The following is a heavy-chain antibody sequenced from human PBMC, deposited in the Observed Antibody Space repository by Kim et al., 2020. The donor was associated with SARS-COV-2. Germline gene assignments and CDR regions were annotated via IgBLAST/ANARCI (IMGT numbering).Heavy chain of an antibody. D-gene: IGHD3-10*01. Sequence: STNYNPSLKSRVTISVDTSKNQFSLKLSSVTAADTAVYYCARGGSMGSSCWGQGTLVTVSS. J-gene: IGHJ4*02. CDR2: ST. V-gene: IGHV4-34*01. CDR3: ARGGSMGSSC.